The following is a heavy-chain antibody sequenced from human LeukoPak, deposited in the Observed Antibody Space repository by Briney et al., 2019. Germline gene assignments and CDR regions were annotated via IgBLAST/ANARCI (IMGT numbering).Heavy chain of an antibody. CDR3: AKDYGRYCSGGSCYGCLDY. J-gene: IGHJ4*02. Sequence: GGSLRLSCAASGFTFSSYGMHWVRQAPGKGLEWVAVMSYDGSNKYYADSVKGRFTISRDNSKNTLYLQMNSLRAEDTAVYYCAKDYGRYCSGGSCYGCLDYWGQGTLVTVSS. D-gene: IGHD2-15*01. V-gene: IGHV3-30*18. CDR2: MSYDGSNK. CDR1: GFTFSSYG.